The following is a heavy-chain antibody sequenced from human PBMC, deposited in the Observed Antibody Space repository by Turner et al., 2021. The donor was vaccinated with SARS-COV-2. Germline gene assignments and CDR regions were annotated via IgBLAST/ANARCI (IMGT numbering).Heavy chain of an antibody. J-gene: IGHJ5*02. CDR2: IYYSGST. CDR3: ATSLGRGYNWFDP. D-gene: IGHD1-26*01. Sequence: QVQLQESGPGLVKPSETLSLTCTVSVGSISSYYWNWIRQPPGKGLEWIGYIYYSGSTNYNPSLKSRVTISVDTSKNQFSLKLTSVTAADTAVYYCATSLGRGYNWFDPWGQGTLVTVSS. CDR1: VGSISSYY. V-gene: IGHV4-59*08.